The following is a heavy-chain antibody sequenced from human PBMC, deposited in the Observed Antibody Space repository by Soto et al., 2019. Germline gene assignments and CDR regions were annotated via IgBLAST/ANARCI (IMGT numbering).Heavy chain of an antibody. J-gene: IGHJ4*02. V-gene: IGHV3-23*01. Sequence: EVQLLESGGGLVQPGGSLRLSCAASGFTFSSYAMSWVRQAPGKGLEWVSAISGSGGSTYYADSVKGRFTISRDNSKNTLYLQMNSLRAEDTAVYYCAKDPGDSGSVWGYFYYWGQGTLVTVSS. D-gene: IGHD2-21*01. CDR1: GFTFSSYA. CDR3: AKDPGDSGSVWGYFYY. CDR2: ISGSGGST.